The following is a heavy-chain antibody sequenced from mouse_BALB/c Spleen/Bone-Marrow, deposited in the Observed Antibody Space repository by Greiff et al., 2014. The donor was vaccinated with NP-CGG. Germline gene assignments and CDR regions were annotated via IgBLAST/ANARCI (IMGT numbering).Heavy chain of an antibody. CDR1: GYSLPLSFR. V-gene: IGHV3-1*02. CDR2: IPYSGST. D-gene: IGHD3-1*01. J-gene: IGHJ1*01. Sequence: VQLQESGPDLVQPSQSLSLTCPVTGYSLPLSFRFPLLRPFPFPPLALLVYIPYSGSTNYNPSLKSRISITRDTSKNQFFLQLNSVTTEDTATYYCARRGATHYWYFDVWGAGTTVTVSS. CDR3: ARRGATHYWYFDV.